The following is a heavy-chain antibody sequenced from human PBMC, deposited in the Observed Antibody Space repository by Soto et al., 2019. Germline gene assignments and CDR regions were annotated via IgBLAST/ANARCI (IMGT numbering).Heavy chain of an antibody. CDR2: ISGSGGST. J-gene: IGHJ6*02. CDR3: AKFTATTGTLSPPRNYGMDV. Sequence: GGSLRLSCAASGFTFSSYAMSWVRQAPGKGLEWVSAISGSGGSTYYADSVKGRFTISRDNSKNTLYLQMNSLRAEDTAVYYCAKFTATTGTLSPPRNYGMDVWGQGTTVTVSS. CDR1: GFTFSSYA. D-gene: IGHD1-1*01. V-gene: IGHV3-23*01.